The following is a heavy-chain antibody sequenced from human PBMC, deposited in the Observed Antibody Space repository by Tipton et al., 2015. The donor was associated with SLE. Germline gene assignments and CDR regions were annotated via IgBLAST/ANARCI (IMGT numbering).Heavy chain of an antibody. Sequence: GLVKPSETLSLTCTVSGGSISIGSYYWSWLRQPPGKGLEWIGRITNNGNTYYIPSLQSRVTMSVDMSKNQVSLKLSSVTAADTALYYCARHFSGSYSFDYWGQGKLVTVSS. CDR3: ARHFSGSYSFDY. CDR2: ITNNGNT. V-gene: IGHV4-39*07. D-gene: IGHD1-26*01. CDR1: GGSISIGSYY. J-gene: IGHJ4*02.